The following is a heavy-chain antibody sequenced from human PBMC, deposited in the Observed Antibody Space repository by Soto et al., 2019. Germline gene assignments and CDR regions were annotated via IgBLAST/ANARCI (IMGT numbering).Heavy chain of an antibody. V-gene: IGHV4-34*01. CDR3: ARDIITVIGGEIYYSFGMDV. CDR2: INHSGAT. CDR1: GGWFREYY. Sequence: VDLHQWGRGVLRPSETLSLTCAVNGGWFREYYWSWLRQPPGKGLEWIGEINHSGATHYNPSLKRRINTSIDKSKNQFSLNLPSVTAADTATYYCARDIITVIGGEIYYSFGMDVWGQGPKVTVSS. J-gene: IGHJ6*02. D-gene: IGHD3-10*01.